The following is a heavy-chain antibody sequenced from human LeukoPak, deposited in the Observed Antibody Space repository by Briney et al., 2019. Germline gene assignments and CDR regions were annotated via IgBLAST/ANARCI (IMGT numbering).Heavy chain of an antibody. CDR3: AKVRSRGAYGDYLNYFDY. Sequence: GGSLRLSCAASGFTFSSYAMTWVRQAPGKGLEWVSTIIGPGSSTYYADSVKGRFTISRDNSKNTLYLQMNSLRAEDTAVYYCAKVRSRGAYGDYLNYFDYWGQGTLVTVSS. CDR1: GFTFSSYA. J-gene: IGHJ4*02. V-gene: IGHV3-23*01. D-gene: IGHD4-17*01. CDR2: IIGPGSST.